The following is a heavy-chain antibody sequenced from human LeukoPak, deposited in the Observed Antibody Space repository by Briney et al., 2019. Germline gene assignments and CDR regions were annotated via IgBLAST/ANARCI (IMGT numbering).Heavy chain of an antibody. CDR2: ISDSGSNT. V-gene: IGHV3-23*01. J-gene: IGHJ4*02. CDR3: AKTPYGSGSSSYYFDY. D-gene: IGHD3-10*01. CDR1: GFTFSDYA. Sequence: GGSLRLSCTASGFTFSDYAMSWIRQAPGKGLEWFSAISDSGSNTYFADSLKGRFTISRDNSKNTLYLQMNRLRAEDMAVYYCAKTPYGSGSSSYYFDYWGQGTLVTVSS.